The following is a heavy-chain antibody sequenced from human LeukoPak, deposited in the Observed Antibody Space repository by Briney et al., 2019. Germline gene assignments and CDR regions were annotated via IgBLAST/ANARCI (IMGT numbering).Heavy chain of an antibody. Sequence: GGSLRLSCAASGFTFSSYAMSWVRQAPGKELEWVANIKQDGSEIYYVDSAKGRFTISRDNAKSSLYLQMTSLRAEDTAVYYCARMRGQGGQDIWGQGTMVTVSS. CDR2: IKQDGSEI. D-gene: IGHD3-16*01. V-gene: IGHV3-7*01. CDR3: ARMRGQGGQDI. J-gene: IGHJ3*02. CDR1: GFTFSSYA.